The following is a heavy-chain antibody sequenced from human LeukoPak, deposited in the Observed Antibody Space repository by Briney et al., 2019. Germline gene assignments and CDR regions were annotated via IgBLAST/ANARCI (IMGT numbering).Heavy chain of an antibody. CDR1: GYSFTSYG. Sequence: GASVKVSCKASGYSFTSYGVTWVRQAPGQGLEWMGWISPNNGNTKYAQKVQGRVTMTTDTSTSTAYMELRSLRSDDTAVYYCARGWGYSYGFYYFDYWGQGTLVTVSS. CDR3: ARGWGYSYGFYYFDY. CDR2: ISPNNGNT. J-gene: IGHJ4*02. V-gene: IGHV1-18*01. D-gene: IGHD5-18*01.